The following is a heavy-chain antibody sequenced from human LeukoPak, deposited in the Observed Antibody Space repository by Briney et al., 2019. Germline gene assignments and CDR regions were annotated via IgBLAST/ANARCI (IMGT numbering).Heavy chain of an antibody. Sequence: SETLSLTCTVSGGSISSYYWSWIRQPPGKGLEWIGHIYYTGSTNYNPSLKSRVTISLDGPKNQFSLNLRSVTAADTAMYYCARVYSTSWFWYFDLWGCGTLLTVSS. D-gene: IGHD6-13*01. J-gene: IGHJ2*01. V-gene: IGHV4-59*01. CDR2: IYYTGST. CDR3: ARVYSTSWFWYFDL. CDR1: GGSISSYY.